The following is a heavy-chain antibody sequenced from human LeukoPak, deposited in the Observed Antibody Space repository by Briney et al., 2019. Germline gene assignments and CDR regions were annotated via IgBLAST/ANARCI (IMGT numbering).Heavy chain of an antibody. Sequence: PGRSLRLSCAASGFSFDDYAMHWVRQAPGKGLEWVSRISWNSGSIGYGDSVKGRFTISRDNAKNSLYLQMHSLRAEDTALYYCAKDIGEDGYFDYWGQGTLVTVSS. CDR2: ISWNSGSI. D-gene: IGHD3-10*01. CDR3: AKDIGEDGYFDY. J-gene: IGHJ4*02. V-gene: IGHV3-9*01. CDR1: GFSFDDYA.